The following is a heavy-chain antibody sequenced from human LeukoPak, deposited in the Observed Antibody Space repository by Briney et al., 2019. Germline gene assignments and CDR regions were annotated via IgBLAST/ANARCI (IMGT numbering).Heavy chain of an antibody. CDR3: ARVRPDGDKMFYFDN. CDR1: GYSFTGYY. J-gene: IGHJ4*02. D-gene: IGHD1-14*01. CDR2: INPNSGVT. V-gene: IGHV1-2*06. Sequence: ASVKVSCKASGYSFTGYYIHWMRQAPGRGLEWMGRINPNSGVTRCAQQFQGRVTMTRDTSITTAYMELSGLRSDDTAVYYCARVRPDGDKMFYFDNWGQGTLVTVSS.